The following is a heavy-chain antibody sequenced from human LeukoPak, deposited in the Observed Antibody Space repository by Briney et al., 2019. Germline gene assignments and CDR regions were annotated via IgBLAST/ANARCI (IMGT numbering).Heavy chain of an antibody. CDR2: INPSSGGT. V-gene: IGHV1-2*06. CDR3: ARGLENFDY. Sequence: GASVMLSCKASGYTFTGSYIHWVRQAPGQGLEWVGRINPSSGGTSFAQKFQGSVTMTRDTSISAAYLKLSRLRSDDTAVYYCARGLENFDYWGQGTLVTVSS. CDR1: GYTFTGSY. D-gene: IGHD1-1*01. J-gene: IGHJ4*02.